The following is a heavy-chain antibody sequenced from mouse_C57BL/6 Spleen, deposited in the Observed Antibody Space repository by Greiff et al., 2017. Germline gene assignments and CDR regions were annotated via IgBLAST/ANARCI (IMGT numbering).Heavy chain of an antibody. D-gene: IGHD2-2*01. CDR1: GYTFTSYW. V-gene: IGHV1-69*01. J-gene: IGHJ3*01. CDR2: IDPSDSYT. CDR3: ARPYGYDVGAWFAY. Sequence: QVQLQQPGAELVKPGASVKLSCKASGYTFTSYWMHWVKQRPGQGLEWIGEIDPSDSYTNYNQKFKGKSTLTVDKSSSTAYMQLSSLTSEDSAVYYCARPYGYDVGAWFAYWGQGTLVTVSA.